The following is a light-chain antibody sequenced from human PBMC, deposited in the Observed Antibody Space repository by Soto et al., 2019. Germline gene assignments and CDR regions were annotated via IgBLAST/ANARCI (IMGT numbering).Light chain of an antibody. J-gene: IGLJ2*01. Sequence: SVLTQPPSVSGAPGQRVTISCTGSSYNIGAGYDVHWYQQLPGTAPKLLIYGNSNRPSGVPDRFSGSKSGTSASLAITGLQAEDEADYYCQSYDSSLREVFGGGTKLTVL. CDR3: QSYDSSLREV. V-gene: IGLV1-40*01. CDR2: GNS. CDR1: SYNIGAGYD.